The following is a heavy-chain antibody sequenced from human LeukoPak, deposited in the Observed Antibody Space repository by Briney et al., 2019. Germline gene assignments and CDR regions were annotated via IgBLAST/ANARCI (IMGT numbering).Heavy chain of an antibody. CDR1: GGSFSGYY. D-gene: IGHD3-10*01. CDR3: ARGLSPRINMVRGVRPPFRGVFDY. Sequence: PSETLSLTCAVSGGSFSGYYWSWIRQPPGKGLEWIGEINHSGSTNYNPSLKSRVTISVDTSKNQFSLKLSSVTAADTAVYYCARGLSPRINMVRGVRPPFRGVFDYWGQGTLVTVSS. CDR2: INHSGST. J-gene: IGHJ4*02. V-gene: IGHV4-34*01.